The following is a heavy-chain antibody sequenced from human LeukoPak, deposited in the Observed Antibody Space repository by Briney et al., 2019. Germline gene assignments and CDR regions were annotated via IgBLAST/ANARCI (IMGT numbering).Heavy chain of an antibody. CDR2: IKQDGSEK. J-gene: IGHJ6*03. V-gene: IGHV3-7*01. CDR3: AREDVAAYYYMDV. CDR1: GFTFRSYW. D-gene: IGHD2-15*01. Sequence: PGGSLRLSCAASGFTFRSYWMTWGRQAPGEGLEWVANIKQDGSEKYYVDSVKGRFTISRDNAKNSLFLQMNNLRAEDTAVYYCAREDVAAYYYMDVWGKGTTVTVSS.